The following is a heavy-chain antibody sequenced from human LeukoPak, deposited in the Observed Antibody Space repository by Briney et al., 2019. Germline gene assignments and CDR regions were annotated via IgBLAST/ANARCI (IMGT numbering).Heavy chain of an antibody. Sequence: ASVKVSCKASGGTFSSYAISWVRQAPGQGLEWMGGVIPIFGTANYAQKFQGRVTITADESTSTAYMELSSLRSEDTAVYYCARVIGDTAMVGDWYFDLWGRGTLATVSP. CDR1: GGTFSSYA. D-gene: IGHD5-18*01. CDR3: ARVIGDTAMVGDWYFDL. J-gene: IGHJ2*01. V-gene: IGHV1-69*13. CDR2: VIPIFGTA.